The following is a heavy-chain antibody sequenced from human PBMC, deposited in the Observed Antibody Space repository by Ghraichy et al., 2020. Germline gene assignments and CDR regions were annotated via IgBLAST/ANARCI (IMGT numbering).Heavy chain of an antibody. J-gene: IGHJ5*02. CDR3: ARNTGPPGVDP. CDR1: GGSFSGYY. V-gene: IGHV4-34*01. D-gene: IGHD1-14*01. CDR2: INHSGST. Sequence: SETLSLTCAVYGGSFSGYYWSWIRQPPGKGLEWIGEINHSGSTNYNPSLKSRVTISVDTSKNQFSLKLSSVTAADTAVYYCARNTGPPGVDPWGQGTLVTVSS.